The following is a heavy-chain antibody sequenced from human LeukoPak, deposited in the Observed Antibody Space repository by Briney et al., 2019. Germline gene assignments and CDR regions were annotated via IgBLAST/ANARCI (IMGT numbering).Heavy chain of an antibody. CDR1: GFTFNDFW. Sequence: PGGSLRLSCAASGFTFNDFWMSWVRQAPGEGLEWVANIRQDGGSKNYVDSVKGRFTISRDNAKKSLYLQMNNLRAEDTAVYYCAPPPIATTGNWGQGTLVTVSS. J-gene: IGHJ4*02. CDR2: IRQDGGSK. CDR3: APPPIATTGN. V-gene: IGHV3-7*01. D-gene: IGHD6-13*01.